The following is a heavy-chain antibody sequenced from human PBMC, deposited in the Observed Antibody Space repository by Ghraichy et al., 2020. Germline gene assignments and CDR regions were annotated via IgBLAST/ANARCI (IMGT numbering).Heavy chain of an antibody. CDR2: IYYSGST. CDR1: GGSIRSYK. J-gene: IGHJ3*02. V-gene: IGHV4-59*01. CDR3: ARGRQGSDAFDI. D-gene: IGHD2-15*01. Sequence: SETLSLTCTVSGGSIRSYKWRWIRQPPGKGLDWIGYIYYSGSTNYNPSLKSRVTISVDTSKNQFSLKLSSVTAADTAVYHCARGRQGSDAFDIWGQGTTVTVSS.